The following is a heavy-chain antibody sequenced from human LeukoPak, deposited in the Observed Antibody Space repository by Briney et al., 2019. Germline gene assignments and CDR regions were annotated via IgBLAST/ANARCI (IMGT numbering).Heavy chain of an antibody. CDR3: ARTTSSWNLYFDL. CDR2: IYPGDYVT. D-gene: IGHD2-2*01. V-gene: IGHV5-51*01. J-gene: IGHJ4*02. Sequence: RGESLKISCKASGYSFTNYWIGWVRQMPGKGLEWMGIIYPGDYVTRYNPALQGQVTISADRSISTAYLQWSSLRASDTAMYFCARTTSSWNLYFDLWGQGTLVTVSS. CDR1: GYSFTNYW.